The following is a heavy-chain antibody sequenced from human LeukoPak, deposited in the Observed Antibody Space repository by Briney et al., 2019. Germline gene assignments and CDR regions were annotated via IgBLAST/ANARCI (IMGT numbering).Heavy chain of an antibody. CDR2: IYYSGST. CDR3: ARDQSYYYGSGSYYDYYGMDV. J-gene: IGHJ6*02. Sequence: ASETLSLTCSVSGGSISGYYWSWIRQPPGKGLEWIGYIYYSGSTNYNPSLKSRVTMSVDTSKNQFSLKLSSVTAADTAVYYCARDQSYYYGSGSYYDYYGMDVWGQGTTVTVSS. CDR1: GGSISGYY. V-gene: IGHV4-59*01. D-gene: IGHD3-10*01.